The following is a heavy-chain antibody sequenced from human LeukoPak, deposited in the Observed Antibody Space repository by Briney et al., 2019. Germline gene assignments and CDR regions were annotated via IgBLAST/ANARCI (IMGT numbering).Heavy chain of an antibody. CDR3: ARDEARYSSGYYPNWFDP. J-gene: IGHJ5*02. Sequence: ASVKVSCKASGYTFTSYDISWLRQAPGQGLEWMGWISGYNGYTHYAHNLQGRVTMTTDTSTSTAYMELRSLRSDDTAVYYCARDEARYSSGYYPNWFDPWGQGTLVTVSS. V-gene: IGHV1-18*01. D-gene: IGHD3-22*01. CDR2: ISGYNGYT. CDR1: GYTFTSYD.